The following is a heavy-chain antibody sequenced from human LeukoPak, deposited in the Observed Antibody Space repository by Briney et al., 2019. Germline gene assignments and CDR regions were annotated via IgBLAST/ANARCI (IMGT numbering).Heavy chain of an antibody. Sequence: ASVKVTCKASGYTFTGYYMHWVRQAPGQGLEWMGWINPNSGGTNYAQKFQGRVTMTRDTSISTAYMELSRLRSDDTAVYYCARDQTTYYDILTGYPALGVYGMDVWGQGTTVTVSS. CDR3: ARDQTTYYDILTGYPALGVYGMDV. V-gene: IGHV1-2*02. J-gene: IGHJ6*02. CDR2: INPNSGGT. CDR1: GYTFTGYY. D-gene: IGHD3-9*01.